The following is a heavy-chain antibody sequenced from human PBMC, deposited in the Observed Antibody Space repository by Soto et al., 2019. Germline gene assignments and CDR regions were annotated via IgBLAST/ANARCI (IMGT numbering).Heavy chain of an antibody. CDR2: ISAYNGNT. D-gene: IGHD3-9*01. V-gene: IGHV1-18*01. CDR3: ASLKVLRYFGWFDP. J-gene: IGHJ5*02. CDR1: GYTFTSYG. Sequence: ASVKVSCKASGYTFTSYGISWVRQAPGQGLEWMGWISAYNGNTNYAQKLQGRVTMTTDTSTSTAYMELRSLRSDDTAVYYCASLKVLRYFGWFDPWGQGTLVTVSS.